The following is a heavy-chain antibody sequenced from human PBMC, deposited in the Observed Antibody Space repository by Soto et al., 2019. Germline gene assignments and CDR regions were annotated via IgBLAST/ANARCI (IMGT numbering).Heavy chain of an antibody. CDR3: ARRDIQGPIDY. V-gene: IGHV4-59*04. Sequence: PSETLSLTCTVPDGSITSFWGLIRQPPGKGLEWIGYIYYSGTTYYNPSLKSRVTMSVDTSKNHFSLKLTSVTAVVTAVYYCARRDIQGPIDYWGQGTPVTV. CDR1: DGSITSF. D-gene: IGHD2-15*01. CDR2: IYYSGTT. J-gene: IGHJ4*02.